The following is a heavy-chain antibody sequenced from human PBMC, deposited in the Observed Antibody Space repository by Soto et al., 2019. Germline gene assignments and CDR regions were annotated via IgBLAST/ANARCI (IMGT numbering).Heavy chain of an antibody. CDR1: GYTFTSYG. Sequence: APVKVSCKASGYTFTSYGSSWVSQDPGQGLEWMGWISAYNGNTNYAQKLQGRVTMTTDTSTSTAYMELRSLRSDDTAVYYCAREAKERQNYYYYYYMDVWGKGTTVTVSS. V-gene: IGHV1-18*01. D-gene: IGHD1-26*01. CDR2: ISAYNGNT. J-gene: IGHJ6*03. CDR3: AREAKERQNYYYYYYMDV.